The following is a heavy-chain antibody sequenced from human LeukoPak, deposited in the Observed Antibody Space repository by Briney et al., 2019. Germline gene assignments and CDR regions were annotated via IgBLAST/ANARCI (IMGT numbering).Heavy chain of an antibody. J-gene: IGHJ4*02. Sequence: GGSLRLPCAPSGFTFDHFAMHGVRESTGEGLEGVCGISWNSGTITYADSVKGRFTISRDSAKNSLFLQMDSLRGEDTALYFCARSPGYYDAIDSWGQGTLLTVSS. D-gene: IGHD4/OR15-4a*01. CDR1: GFTFDHFA. CDR2: ISWNSGTI. CDR3: ARSPGYYDAIDS. V-gene: IGHV3-9*01.